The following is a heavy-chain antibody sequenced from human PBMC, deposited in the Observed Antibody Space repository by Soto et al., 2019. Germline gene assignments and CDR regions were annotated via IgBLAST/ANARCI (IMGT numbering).Heavy chain of an antibody. CDR3: ARDGDSSGGRWYFDL. CDR2: ISSSSSYT. V-gene: IGHV3-11*05. J-gene: IGHJ2*01. CDR1: GFTFSDYY. Sequence: QVQLVESGGGLVKPGGSLRLSCAASGFTFSDYYMSWIRQAPGKGLEWVSYISSSSSYTNYADSVKGRFTISRDNAKNSQYLQMNSLRAEDTAVYYCARDGDSSGGRWYFDLWGRGTLVTVSS. D-gene: IGHD6-19*01.